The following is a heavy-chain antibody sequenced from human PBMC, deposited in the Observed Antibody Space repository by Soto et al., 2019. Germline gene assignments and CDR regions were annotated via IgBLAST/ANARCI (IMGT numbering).Heavy chain of an antibody. CDR2: IYHSGST. V-gene: IGHV4-30-2*01. CDR3: ARAALGPGGAYCGGDCSDGRDWYDP. CDR1: CASISSGGYS. J-gene: IGHJ5*02. Sequence: SLTCVVSCASISSGGYSWSWNRQPPGKVLEWIGYIYHSGSTYYNPSLKSRVTISVDRSNNQFSLKLSSVTAAGTAVYYCARAALGPGGAYCGGDCSDGRDWYDPWGQGTLDQVSS. D-gene: IGHD2-21*02.